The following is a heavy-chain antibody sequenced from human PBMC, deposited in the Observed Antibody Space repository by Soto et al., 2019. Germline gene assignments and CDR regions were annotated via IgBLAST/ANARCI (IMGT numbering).Heavy chain of an antibody. D-gene: IGHD6-13*01. CDR3: ARFSLSWCDAFDL. V-gene: IGHV3-23*01. CDR2: ISGSGGST. CDR1: GFTFRSHA. Sequence: EVQLLESGGGLVQPGGSLRLSCAASGFTFRSHAMSWVRQAPGKGLEWVSAISGSGGSTYYADSVKGRFTISRDNSKNTLYLELHSLRAEDRAVYYCARFSLSWCDAFDLWGQGTMATVSS. J-gene: IGHJ3*01.